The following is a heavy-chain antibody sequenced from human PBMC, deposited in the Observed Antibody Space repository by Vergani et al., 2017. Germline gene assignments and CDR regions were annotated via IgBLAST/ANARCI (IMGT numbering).Heavy chain of an antibody. Sequence: EVNLVESGGGLVQPGGSLRLSCAASGFTFRNYIMHWVRQTPGRGLEYVSGISRDGGDTYHANSVRGRFTISRDNSKNTVYLQMGSLETEDTAVDYCAKEGARCTTLSTTWFDSWCQGSLVTIAS. D-gene: IGHD1-1*01. CDR2: ISRDGGDT. CDR3: AKEGARCTTLSTTWFDS. CDR1: GFTFRNYI. V-gene: IGHV3-64*01. J-gene: IGHJ5*01.